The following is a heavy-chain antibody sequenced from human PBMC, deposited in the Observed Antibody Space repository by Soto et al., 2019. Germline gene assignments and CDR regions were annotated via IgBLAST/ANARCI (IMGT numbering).Heavy chain of an antibody. CDR2: MYYSGST. J-gene: IGHJ5*02. Sequence: SETLSLTCAVSGGSISSGGYSWSWIRQPPGKGLEWIGYMYYSGSTYYNPSLKSRVTISIDTSKNQFSLKLSSVTAADTAVYYCARDGTSSRYLTNWFDPRGQGTLVTVSS. V-gene: IGHV4-30-2*01. CDR3: ARDGTSSRYLTNWFDP. CDR1: GGSISSGGYS. D-gene: IGHD6-25*01.